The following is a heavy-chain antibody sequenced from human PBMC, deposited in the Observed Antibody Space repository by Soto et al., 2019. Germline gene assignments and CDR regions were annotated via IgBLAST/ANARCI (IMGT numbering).Heavy chain of an antibody. D-gene: IGHD6-13*01. CDR2: IHHSGST. J-gene: IGHJ4*02. CDR1: GGSISTDDHF. V-gene: IGHV4-30-4*01. Sequence: QVQLQESGPGLVKPSQTLSLTCTVSGGSISTDDHFWSWIRQPPGKGLEWIGYIHHSGSTHYNPSLKSRLFISLDTSKNQFSLQLTSVTAADTAVYYCATVRSRWNIDYWGQGTLVTVSS. CDR3: ATVRSRWNIDY.